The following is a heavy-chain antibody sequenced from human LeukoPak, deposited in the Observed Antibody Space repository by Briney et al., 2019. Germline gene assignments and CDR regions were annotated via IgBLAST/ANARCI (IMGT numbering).Heavy chain of an antibody. CDR2: IYYSGIT. D-gene: IGHD3-10*01. CDR3: EREASGAGGAAPYSNWFDP. CDR1: VGSISSYY. J-gene: IGHJ5*02. Sequence: SETLSLTCTVSVGSISSYYWSWIREPPWKGLKGIGYIYYSGITNYNPSLKSRVTISVDTSKNQFSLKLSSVTAADKAVYYCEREASGAGGAAPYSNWFDPWGQGAMVTVSS. V-gene: IGHV4-59*01.